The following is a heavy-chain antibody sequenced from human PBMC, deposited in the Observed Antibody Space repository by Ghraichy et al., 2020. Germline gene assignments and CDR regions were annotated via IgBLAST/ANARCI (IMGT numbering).Heavy chain of an antibody. CDR2: IIPIFGTA. CDR3: ARDRWGRDSSGYYYGNFDY. V-gene: IGHV1-69*13. D-gene: IGHD3-22*01. CDR1: GGTFSSYT. J-gene: IGHJ4*02. Sequence: SVKVSRKASGGTFSSYTISWVRQAPGQGLEWMGGIIPIFGTANYAQKFQGRVTITADESTSTAYMELSSLRSEDTAVYYCARDRWGRDSSGYYYGNFDYWGQGTLVTVSS.